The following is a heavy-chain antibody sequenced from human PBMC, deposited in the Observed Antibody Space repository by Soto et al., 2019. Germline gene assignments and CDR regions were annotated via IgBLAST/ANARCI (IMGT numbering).Heavy chain of an antibody. CDR2: INPSGGST. CDR1: GYTFTSYY. V-gene: IGHV1-46*01. J-gene: IGHJ6*02. D-gene: IGHD6-13*01. Sequence: GASVKVSCKASGYTFTSYYMHWVRQAPGQGLEWMGIINPSGGSTSYAQKFQGRVTMTRDTSTSTVYMELSSLRSEDTAVYYCASENNPDRGYSSPQMAYYYYGMDVWGQGTTVTVSS. CDR3: ASENNPDRGYSSPQMAYYYYGMDV.